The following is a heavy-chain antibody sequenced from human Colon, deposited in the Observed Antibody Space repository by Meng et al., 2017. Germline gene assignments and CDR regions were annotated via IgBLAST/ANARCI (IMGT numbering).Heavy chain of an antibody. Sequence: GSLRLSCAVYGGSFSGYYWSWIRQPPGKGLEWIGEINHSGSTNYSPSLKSRVTISVDTSKNQFSLKLSSVTAADTAVYYCARPDGYYYDSSGYDYWGQGTLVTVSS. J-gene: IGHJ4*02. CDR2: INHSGST. D-gene: IGHD3-22*01. V-gene: IGHV4-34*01. CDR1: GGSFSGYY. CDR3: ARPDGYYYDSSGYDY.